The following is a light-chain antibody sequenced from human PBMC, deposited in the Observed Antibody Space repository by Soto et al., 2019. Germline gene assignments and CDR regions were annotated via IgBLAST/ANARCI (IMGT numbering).Light chain of an antibody. J-gene: IGKJ1*01. CDR1: QHITNF. V-gene: IGKV1-39*01. CDR3: QQTVRKPPWT. CDR2: GAS. Sequence: IQLPQSPSSLSAQVGDRVTITCRTSQHITNFLNWYRQRPGEAPVLLIYGASGLRGAVSPRFSGSGSGADVTLTISGLQPEDSAAYYGQQTVRKPPWTLGQGTNVE.